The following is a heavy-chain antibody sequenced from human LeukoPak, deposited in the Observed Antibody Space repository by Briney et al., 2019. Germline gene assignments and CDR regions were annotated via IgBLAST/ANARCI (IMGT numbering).Heavy chain of an antibody. V-gene: IGHV3-7*01. Sequence: GGSLRLSCAASGFTFNNYWMNWVRQAPGKGLEWVANISPDGREKKYVDSLKGRFTLSRDNAKNSVFLQVNSLTAEDTAVYFCARPTDEFRLDLWGQGTLVTVSS. CDR1: GFTFNNYW. CDR3: ARPTDEFRLDL. CDR2: ISPDGREK. D-gene: IGHD4-11*01. J-gene: IGHJ5*02.